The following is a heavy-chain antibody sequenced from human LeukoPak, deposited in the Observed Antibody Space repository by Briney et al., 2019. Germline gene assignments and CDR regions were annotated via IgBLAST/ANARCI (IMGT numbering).Heavy chain of an antibody. D-gene: IGHD1-26*01. CDR3: ARDHTGNYYFDY. CDR1: GFTVSSNY. CDR2: IYSGGST. Sequence: PGGSLRLSCAASGFTVSSNYMSWVRQAPGKGLEWVSVIYSGGSTYYADSVKGRFTISRDNSKNALYLQMNSLRAEDTAVYYCARDHTGNYYFDYWGQGTLVTVSS. V-gene: IGHV3-66*01. J-gene: IGHJ4*02.